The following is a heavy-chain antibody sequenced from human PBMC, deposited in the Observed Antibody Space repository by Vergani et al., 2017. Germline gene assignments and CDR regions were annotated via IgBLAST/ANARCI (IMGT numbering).Heavy chain of an antibody. Sequence: EVQLVQSGAEVKKPGESLKISCQIAGYSFTNYWIGWVRQMPGKGLEWMGIIPPADSDTRYSPSFQGQVTISVDKSISTAYLQRSSLRASDSATYYCARLYGRDSSGSKYFDYWGQGTLVTVSS. CDR2: IPPADSDT. J-gene: IGHJ4*02. CDR3: ARLYGRDSSGSKYFDY. D-gene: IGHD3-22*01. V-gene: IGHV5-51*01. CDR1: GYSFTNYW.